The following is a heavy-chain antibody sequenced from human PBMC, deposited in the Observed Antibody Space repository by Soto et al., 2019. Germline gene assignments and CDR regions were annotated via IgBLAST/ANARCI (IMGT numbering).Heavy chain of an antibody. V-gene: IGHV4-39*02. J-gene: IGHJ4*02. CDR1: LGSVNTADYF. Sequence: QLQESGPGLVKPSETLSLTCTVSLGSVNTADYFWAWIRQPPGKGLEFIGSIHSSGGTFYRPSLKSRFSISLDKSKNHFSLRLTSVTAGDTAVYFCASVVVGATRQSGSDHWGQGTLVTVS. D-gene: IGHD2-15*01. CDR2: IHSSGGT. CDR3: ASVVVGATRQSGSDH.